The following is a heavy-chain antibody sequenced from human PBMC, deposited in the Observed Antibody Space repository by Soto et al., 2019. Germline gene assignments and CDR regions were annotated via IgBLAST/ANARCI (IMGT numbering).Heavy chain of an antibody. CDR3: ARVWGGAFDF. CDR2: IYYSGST. CDR1: GGSISSYY. J-gene: IGHJ3*01. V-gene: IGHV4-59*01. Sequence: QVQLQESGPGLVKPSETLSLTCTVSGGSISSYYWSWIRQPPGKGLEWIGYIYYSGSTKYNPSLKSRVTISVDKSKNRFSLRLSSVTAADTAVYYCARVWGGAFDFWGQGTMVTVSS. D-gene: IGHD3-10*01.